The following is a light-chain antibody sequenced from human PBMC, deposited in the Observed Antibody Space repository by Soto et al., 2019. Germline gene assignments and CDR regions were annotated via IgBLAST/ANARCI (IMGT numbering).Light chain of an antibody. CDR3: QQSYSIPRT. V-gene: IGKV1-39*01. CDR2: AGS. Sequence: DIQMTQSPYSLSASVGDRVTITCRASQSINNYLNWYQQKPGKVPKVLIYAGSSLHSGVPSRFTGSGSGTDFTLTISSLQPEDVATYYCQQSYSIPRTFGQGNKVEIQ. J-gene: IGKJ1*01. CDR1: QSINNY.